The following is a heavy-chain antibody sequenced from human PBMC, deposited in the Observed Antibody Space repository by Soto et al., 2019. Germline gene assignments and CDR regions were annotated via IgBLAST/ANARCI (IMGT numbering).Heavy chain of an antibody. D-gene: IGHD2-15*01. J-gene: IGHJ6*02. Sequence: SETLTLTCSVSGYSVSSSDYYWAWIRQPPGKGLEWIGSMLYSGLTYYNPSLKSRVTLSVDTSKNQFSVRLNSVTASDTAVYYCAPLSVSLSGPYGIHVWGQGTTVTVSS. CDR1: GYSVSSSDYY. CDR2: MLYSGLT. V-gene: IGHV4-39*01. CDR3: APLSVSLSGPYGIHV.